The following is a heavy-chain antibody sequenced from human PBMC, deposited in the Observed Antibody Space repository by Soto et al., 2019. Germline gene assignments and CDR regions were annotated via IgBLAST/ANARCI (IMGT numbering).Heavy chain of an antibody. J-gene: IGHJ4*02. CDR3: AREYCPGISCYGPDY. D-gene: IGHD2-2*01. V-gene: IGHV1-18*01. Sequence: ASVKVSCKASGYTLTSFGISWVRQAPGQGLEWMGWVSTHNANTKYAQRFQGRVTMTTDTFTSTAYMELRSLTSDDTAVYYCAREYCPGISCYGPDYWGQGTLVTVSS. CDR1: GYTLTSFG. CDR2: VSTHNANT.